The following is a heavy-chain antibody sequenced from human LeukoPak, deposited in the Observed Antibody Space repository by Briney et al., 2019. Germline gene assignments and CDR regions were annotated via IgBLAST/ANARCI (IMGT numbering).Heavy chain of an antibody. V-gene: IGHV3-21*01. CDR3: ARVVFPRGGPFDY. CDR1: GFTFSNAW. J-gene: IGHJ4*02. D-gene: IGHD3-10*01. CDR2: ISSSSSYI. Sequence: GGSLRLSCAVSGFTFSNAWMYWVRQAPGKGLEWVSSISSSSSYIYYADSVKGRFTISRDNAKNSLYLQMNSLRAEDTAVYYCARVVFPRGGPFDYWGQGTLVTASS.